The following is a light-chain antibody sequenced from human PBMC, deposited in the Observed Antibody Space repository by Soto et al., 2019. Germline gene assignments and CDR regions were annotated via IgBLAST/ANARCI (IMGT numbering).Light chain of an antibody. J-gene: IGLJ1*01. CDR1: RSDIGAYDY. CDR3: SSFAPGRIYV. Sequence: QAALPQPDSVSGSPGQSSTLSCSGTRSDIGAYDYVSWYHQHPGRAPKLIIYQVARRSSGLSFRFSGSTTGNTASLTISGLQAEDEGDYYCSSFAPGRIYVFGSGTKVTVL. V-gene: IGLV2-14*03. CDR2: QVA.